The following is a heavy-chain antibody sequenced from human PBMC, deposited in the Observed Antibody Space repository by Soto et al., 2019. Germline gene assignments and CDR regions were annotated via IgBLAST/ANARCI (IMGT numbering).Heavy chain of an antibody. CDR1: GFTFSSYW. Sequence: GGSLRLSCAASGFTFSSYWMSWVRQAPGKGLEWVANIKQDGSEKYYVDSVKGRFTISRDNAKNSLYLQMNSLRAEDTAVYYCARDXAWSSSWYGERPYYFDYWGQGTLVTVSS. CDR3: ARDXAWSSSWYGERPYYFDY. CDR2: IKQDGSEK. D-gene: IGHD6-13*01. V-gene: IGHV3-7*01. J-gene: IGHJ4*02.